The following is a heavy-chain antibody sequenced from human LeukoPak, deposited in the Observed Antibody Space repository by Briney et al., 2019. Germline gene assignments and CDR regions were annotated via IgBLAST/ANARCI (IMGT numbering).Heavy chain of an antibody. V-gene: IGHV4-59*01. CDR1: GGSISSYY. CDR2: IYYSGST. J-gene: IGHJ4*02. CDR3: ARSRGDYDYYFDY. Sequence: PSETLSLTCTVSGGSISSYYWSWIRQPPGKGLEWIGYIYYSGSTNYNPSLKSRVTISVDTTKNQFSLKLSSVTAADTAVYYCARSRGDYDYYFDYWGQGTLVTVSS. D-gene: IGHD5-12*01.